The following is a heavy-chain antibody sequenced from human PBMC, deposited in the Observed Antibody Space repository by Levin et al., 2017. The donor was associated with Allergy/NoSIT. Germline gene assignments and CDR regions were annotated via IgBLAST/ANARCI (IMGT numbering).Heavy chain of an antibody. V-gene: IGHV1-69*04. Sequence: SVKVSCKASGGTFSSYAISWVRQAPGQGLEWMGRIIPILGIANYAQKFQGRVTITADKSTSTAYMELSSLRSEDTAVYYCARGRAYSSSYYFDYWGQGTLVTVSS. D-gene: IGHD6-6*01. J-gene: IGHJ4*02. CDR3: ARGRAYSSSYYFDY. CDR2: IIPILGIA. CDR1: GGTFSSYA.